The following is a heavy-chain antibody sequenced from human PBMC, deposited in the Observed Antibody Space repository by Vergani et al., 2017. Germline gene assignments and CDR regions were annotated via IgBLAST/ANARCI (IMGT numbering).Heavy chain of an antibody. J-gene: IGHJ4*02. CDR2: IYYSGST. Sequence: QVQLQQWGAGLLKPSETLSLTCTVSGGSISSGGYYWSWIRQHPGKGLEWIGYIYYSGSTYYNPSLKSRVTISVDTSKNQFSLKLSSVTAADTAVYYCAREVVGGSYCDYWGQGTLVTVSS. D-gene: IGHD3-16*01. CDR1: GGSISSGGYY. CDR3: AREVVGGSYCDY. V-gene: IGHV4-31*03.